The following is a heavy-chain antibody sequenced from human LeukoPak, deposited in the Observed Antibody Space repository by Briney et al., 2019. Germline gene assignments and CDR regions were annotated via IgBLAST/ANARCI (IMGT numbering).Heavy chain of an antibody. V-gene: IGHV1-2*02. CDR2: TNPNSGGT. Sequence: ASVKVSCKASGYTFTGYYMHWVRQAPGQGLEWMGWTNPNSGGTNYAQKFQGRVTMTRDTSISTAYMELSRLRSDDTAVYYCARDGRGKYSVNYCFWGQGTLVTVSS. D-gene: IGHD1-26*01. CDR1: GYTFTGYY. J-gene: IGHJ4*02. CDR3: ARDGRGKYSVNYCF.